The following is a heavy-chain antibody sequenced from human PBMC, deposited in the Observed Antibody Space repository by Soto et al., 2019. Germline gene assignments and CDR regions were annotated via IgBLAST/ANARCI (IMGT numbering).Heavy chain of an antibody. CDR1: GDSVSSNSAA. CDR3: ASNPIWAVAEYYYYYGMDV. CDR2: TYYRSKWYN. D-gene: IGHD6-19*01. Sequence: KQSQTLSLTCAISGDSVSSNSAAWNWIRQSPSRGLEWLGRTYYRSKWYNDYAVSVKSRITINPDTSKNQFSLQLNSVTPEDTAVYYCASNPIWAVAEYYYYYGMDVWGQGTTVTVSS. J-gene: IGHJ6*02. V-gene: IGHV6-1*01.